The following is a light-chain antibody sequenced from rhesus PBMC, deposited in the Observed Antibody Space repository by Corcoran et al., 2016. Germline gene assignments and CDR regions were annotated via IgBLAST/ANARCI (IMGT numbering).Light chain of an antibody. V-gene: IGKV1-38*01. Sequence: DIQLTQSPSSLSASVGDRVTITCRASQGISSYLAWYQQKSGKAPKLLIYDASNLQSGVPSRFSGRGSGTEFTLTISSLQPEDFATYYCQQRNSYPRTFGGGTKVEIK. J-gene: IGKJ4*01. CDR1: QGISSY. CDR3: QQRNSYPRT. CDR2: DAS.